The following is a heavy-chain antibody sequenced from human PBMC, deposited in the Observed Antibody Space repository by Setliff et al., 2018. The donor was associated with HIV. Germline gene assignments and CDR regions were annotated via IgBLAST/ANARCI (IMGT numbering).Heavy chain of an antibody. CDR2: IYYSGST. CDR3: ARALYFYDSRGFRSLGFDP. Sequence: SETLSLTCTVSGGSISSGGYYWSWIRQHPGKGLEWIGYIYYSGSTYYNPSLKSRVTMSLDTSKSHFSLQLTSMTAADTAVYFCARALYFYDSRGFRSLGFDPWGQGTLVTVSS. CDR1: GGSISSGGYY. J-gene: IGHJ5*02. V-gene: IGHV4-31*03. D-gene: IGHD3-22*01.